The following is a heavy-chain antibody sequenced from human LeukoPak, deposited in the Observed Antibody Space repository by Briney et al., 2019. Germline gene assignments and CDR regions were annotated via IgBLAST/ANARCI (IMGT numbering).Heavy chain of an antibody. CDR2: IDPNTGGT. J-gene: IGHJ4*02. V-gene: IGHV1-2*02. CDR3: ARERFSGWHHHQGLDFDY. D-gene: IGHD6-19*01. CDR1: GHTFTGYY. Sequence: ASVRVSCKASGHTFTGYYMHWVRQAPGQGLEWMRWIDPNTGGTNYAQKFQGRVNMTRDTSISTAYMELSRLRSDDTAVYYCARERFSGWHHHQGLDFDYWGQGTLVTVSS.